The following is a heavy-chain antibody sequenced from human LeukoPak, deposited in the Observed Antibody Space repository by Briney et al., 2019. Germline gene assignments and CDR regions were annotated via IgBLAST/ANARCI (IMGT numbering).Heavy chain of an antibody. J-gene: IGHJ3*02. CDR1: GFTFSSYA. D-gene: IGHD6-19*01. Sequence: GRSLRLSCAASGFTFSSYAMSWVRQAPGKGLEWVSAISGSGGSTYYADSAKGRFTISRDNSKNTLYLQMNSLRAEDTAVYYCAKDHPRIAVADDAFDIWGQGTMVTVSS. CDR3: AKDHPRIAVADDAFDI. CDR2: ISGSGGST. V-gene: IGHV3-23*01.